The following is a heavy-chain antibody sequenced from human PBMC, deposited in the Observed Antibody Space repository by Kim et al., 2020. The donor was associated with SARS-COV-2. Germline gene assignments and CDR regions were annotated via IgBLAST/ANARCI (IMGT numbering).Heavy chain of an antibody. D-gene: IGHD7-27*01. V-gene: IGHV3-11*01. CDR3: AVTNRGDY. J-gene: IGHJ4*02. Sequence: GSTISYADSVKGRLTISRDNAKNSLYLQMNSLRAEDTAVYYCAVTNRGDYWGQGTLVTVSS. CDR2: GSTI.